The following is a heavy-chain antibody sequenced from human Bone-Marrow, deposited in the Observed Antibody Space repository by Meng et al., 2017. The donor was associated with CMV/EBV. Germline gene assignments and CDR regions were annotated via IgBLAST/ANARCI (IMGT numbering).Heavy chain of an antibody. D-gene: IGHD1-1*01. CDR3: AKGYTRWDYFDF. CDR1: GFSFNNYA. J-gene: IGHJ4*02. CDR2: ISGSGHST. Sequence: GESLKISCAASGFSFNNYAMSWVRQAPGKGLEWVSAISGSGHSTYYTDSVKGRFSISRGNSKFELYLQMDSLRVEDTAIYYCAKGYTRWDYFDFWGQGTLVTVSS. V-gene: IGHV3-23*01.